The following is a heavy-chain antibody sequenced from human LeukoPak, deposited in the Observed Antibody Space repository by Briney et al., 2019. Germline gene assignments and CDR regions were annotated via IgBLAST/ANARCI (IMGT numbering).Heavy chain of an antibody. CDR2: ISSSSSYI. D-gene: IGHD3-10*01. V-gene: IGHV3-21*01. CDR3: AHGSGIDFDP. CDR1: GFTFSSYS. Sequence: GGSLRLSCAASGFTFSSYSMNWVRQAPGKGLEWVSSISSSSSYIYYADSVKGRFTISRDNAKNSLYLQMNSLRAGDTAVYYCAHGSGIDFDPWGQGTLDTVSS. J-gene: IGHJ5*02.